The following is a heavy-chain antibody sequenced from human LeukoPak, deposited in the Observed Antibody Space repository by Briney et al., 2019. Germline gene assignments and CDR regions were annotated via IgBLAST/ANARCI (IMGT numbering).Heavy chain of an antibody. V-gene: IGHV4-59*08. J-gene: IGHJ4*02. CDR3: AGRSNWSGYLFDY. CDR1: GGSISSYY. CDR2: IYYSGST. Sequence: SETLSLTCTVSGGSISSYYWSWIRQPPGKGLEWIGYIYYSGSTNYNPSLKSRVTISVDTSKNQFSLKLSSVTAADTAVYYCAGRSNWSGYLFDYWGQGTLVTVSS. D-gene: IGHD3-3*01.